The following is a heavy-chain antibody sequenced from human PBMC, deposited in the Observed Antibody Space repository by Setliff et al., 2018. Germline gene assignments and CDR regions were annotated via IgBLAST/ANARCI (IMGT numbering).Heavy chain of an antibody. CDR1: GFLFSSYG. V-gene: IGHV3-33*01. CDR2: IWHDGTNK. D-gene: IGHD1-1*01. Sequence: GGSLRLSCAASGFLFSSYGMHWVRQAPGKGLEWVAIIWHDGTNKYYADSVKGRFDISRDSSKNTVYLQMNSLRAEDTAVYYCARDREGDGNYYMDVWGRGTTVTVSS. J-gene: IGHJ6*03. CDR3: ARDREGDGNYYMDV.